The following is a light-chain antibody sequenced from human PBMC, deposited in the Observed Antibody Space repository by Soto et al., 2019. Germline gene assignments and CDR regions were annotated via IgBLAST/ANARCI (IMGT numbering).Light chain of an antibody. V-gene: IGLV2-14*01. CDR3: SSYTSSSTVV. CDR2: DVS. J-gene: IGLJ2*01. CDR1: SSDVGGYNY. Sequence: QSALTQPASMSGSPGQSITISCTGTSSDVGGYNYVSGYQQHPGKAPKLMIYDVSNRPSGVSNRFSGSKSGNTASLTISGLQAEDEADYYCSSYTSSSTVVFGGGTKLTVL.